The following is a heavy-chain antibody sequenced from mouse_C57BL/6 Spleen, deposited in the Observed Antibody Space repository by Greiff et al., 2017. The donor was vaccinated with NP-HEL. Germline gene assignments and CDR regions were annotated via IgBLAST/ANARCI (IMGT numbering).Heavy chain of an antibody. J-gene: IGHJ4*01. V-gene: IGHV1-4*01. CDR3: ARWATVVGAMDY. CDR2: INPSSGYT. CDR1: GYTFTSYT. D-gene: IGHD1-1*01. Sequence: VKLQQSGAELARPGASVKMSCKASGYTFTSYTMHWVKQRPGQGLEWIGYINPSSGYTKYNQKFKDKATLTSDKSSSTAYMQLSSLTSEDSAVYYCARWATVVGAMDYWGQGTSVTVSS.